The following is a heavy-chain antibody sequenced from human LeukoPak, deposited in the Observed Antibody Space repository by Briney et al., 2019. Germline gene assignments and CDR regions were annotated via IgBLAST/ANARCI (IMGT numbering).Heavy chain of an antibody. J-gene: IGHJ5*02. CDR1: GFSLSTSGMC. CDR2: IDWDDDK. Sequence: SGPALVKPTQTLTLTCTFSGFSLSTSGMCVSWIRQPPGKALEWLARIDWDDDKYYSTSLKTRLTISKDTSKNQVVLTMTNMDPVDTATYYCARTYTAEYYYDSSGSGGWFDPWGQGTLVTVSS. V-gene: IGHV2-70*11. D-gene: IGHD3-22*01. CDR3: ARTYTAEYYYDSSGSGGWFDP.